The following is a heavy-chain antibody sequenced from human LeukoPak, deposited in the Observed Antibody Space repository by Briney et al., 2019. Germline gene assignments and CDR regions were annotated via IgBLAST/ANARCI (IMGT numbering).Heavy chain of an antibody. Sequence: SETLSLTCTVSGGSISSYYWSWIRQSPGKGLEWIGYIYYTGSTSYNPSLKSRVAISADTSKNEFSLKLNSVTAADTAVYYCASRKLGNDYWGQGTLVTVSS. CDR3: ASRKLGNDY. CDR2: IYYTGST. V-gene: IGHV4-59*01. J-gene: IGHJ4*02. D-gene: IGHD7-27*01. CDR1: GGSISSYY.